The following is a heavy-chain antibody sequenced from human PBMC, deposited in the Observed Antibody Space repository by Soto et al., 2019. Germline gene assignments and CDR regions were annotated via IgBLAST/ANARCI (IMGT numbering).Heavy chain of an antibody. CDR2: IDGSGTTK. CDR3: ARGFVRVNY. Sequence: EVQLLESGGGLVQPGGSLRLSCGVSGFTFNDFEMNWVRQAPGKGLEWLAYIDGSGTTKKYADSVRGRFTISRDNPNNSLCLQMSSLSAADTAIYYCARGFVRVNYWGQGTLVSVSS. D-gene: IGHD3-22*01. J-gene: IGHJ4*02. V-gene: IGHV3-48*03. CDR1: GFTFNDFE.